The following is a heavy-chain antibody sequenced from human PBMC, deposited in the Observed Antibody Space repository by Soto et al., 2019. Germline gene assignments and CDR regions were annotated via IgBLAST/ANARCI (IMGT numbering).Heavy chain of an antibody. J-gene: IGHJ6*02. D-gene: IGHD6-13*01. CDR2: ISGSGGST. Sequence: EVQLLESGGGLVQPGGSLRLSCAASGFTFSSYAMSWVRQAPGKGLEWVSAISGSGGSTYYADSVKGRVTISRDNSKNTLYLQMNSLRAEDTTVYYCAKDQSRDSSSWYNYYYYYGMDVWGQGTTVTVSS. V-gene: IGHV3-23*01. CDR1: GFTFSSYA. CDR3: AKDQSRDSSSWYNYYYYYGMDV.